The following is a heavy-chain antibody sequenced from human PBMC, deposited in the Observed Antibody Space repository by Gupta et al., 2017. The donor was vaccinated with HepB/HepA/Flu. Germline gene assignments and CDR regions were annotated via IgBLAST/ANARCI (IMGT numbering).Heavy chain of an antibody. CDR3: ATAPGWGEGYNYSDY. CDR1: GFTFSRYA. D-gene: IGHD5-24*01. J-gene: IGHJ4*02. CDR2: SSGSGGST. Sequence: EVQLLESGGGLVQPGGSLRLSCAASGFTFSRYAMSWVRQAPGKGLEWVSASSGSGGSTYYADSVKGRFTISRDNSKNTLYLQMNSLRAEDTAVYYCATAPGWGEGYNYSDYWGQGTLVTGSS. V-gene: IGHV3-23*01.